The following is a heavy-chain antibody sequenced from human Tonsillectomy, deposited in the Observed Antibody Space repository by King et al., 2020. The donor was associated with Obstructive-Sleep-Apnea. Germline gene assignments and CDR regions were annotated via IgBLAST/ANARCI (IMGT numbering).Heavy chain of an antibody. CDR3: ARHRGYSYGPFDD. V-gene: IGHV4-59*08. D-gene: IGHD5-18*01. CDR2: IYDTGSS. CDR1: GGSISGDY. J-gene: IGHJ4*02. Sequence: HVQLQESGPGRVRPSETLSLTCTVSGGSISGDYWSWIRQPPGKGLEWIAYIYDTGSSKYNPSLESRASISVDTSKNQFSLKLSSVTAADPAVYYCARHRGYSYGPFDDWGQGTLVTVSA.